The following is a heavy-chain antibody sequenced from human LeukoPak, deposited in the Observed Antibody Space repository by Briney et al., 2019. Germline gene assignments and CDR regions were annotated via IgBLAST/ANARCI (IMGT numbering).Heavy chain of an antibody. D-gene: IGHD3-22*01. Sequence: PSETLSLTCTVSGGSISSSSYYWGWIRQPPGKGLEWIGSIYYSGSTYYNPSLKSRVTISVDTSKNQFSLKLSSVTAADTAVYYCAREGIYYDSSGYYYHAFDIWGQGTMVTVSS. CDR3: AREGIYYDSSGYYYHAFDI. CDR2: IYYSGST. V-gene: IGHV4-39*07. CDR1: GGSISSSSYY. J-gene: IGHJ3*02.